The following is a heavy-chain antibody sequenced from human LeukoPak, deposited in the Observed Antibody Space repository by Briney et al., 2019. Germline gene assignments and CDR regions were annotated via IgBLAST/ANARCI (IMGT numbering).Heavy chain of an antibody. CDR3: ARDRYCSSTSCPGGFYYYYYMDV. J-gene: IGHJ6*03. D-gene: IGHD2-2*01. V-gene: IGHV4-59*12. CDR2: IYYSGST. CDR1: GGSISSYY. Sequence: PSETLSLTCTVSGGSISSYYWSWIRQPPGKGLEWIGYIYYSGSTNYNPSLKSRVTISVDTSKNQFSLKLSSVTAADTAVYYCARDRYCSSTSCPGGFYYYYYMDVWGKGTTVTVSS.